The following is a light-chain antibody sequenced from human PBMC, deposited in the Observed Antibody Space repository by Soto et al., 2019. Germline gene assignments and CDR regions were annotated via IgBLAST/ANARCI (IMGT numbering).Light chain of an antibody. CDR2: TSS. CDR3: QQSYQTPWT. Sequence: IQMTQSPSSLSASVGDRITMTCRASQTISTYLNWYQQKPGKAPKLLISTSSTLQSGVPSRFSGSGSGTEFTLSIRGLQPDDVATYFCQQSYQTPWTLGLGTKVEI. V-gene: IGKV1-39*01. CDR1: QTISTY. J-gene: IGKJ1*01.